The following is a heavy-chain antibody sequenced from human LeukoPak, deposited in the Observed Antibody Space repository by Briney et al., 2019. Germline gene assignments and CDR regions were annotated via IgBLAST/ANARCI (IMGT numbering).Heavy chain of an antibody. CDR3: ARDIVATINFDY. V-gene: IGHV1-2*02. CDR2: INPNSGGT. CDR1: GYTFTGYY. J-gene: IGHJ4*02. Sequence: ASVKVSCKASGYTFTGYYMHWVRQAPGQGLEWMGWINPNSGGTNYAQKFQGRVTMTRDTFISTAYTELSRLRSDDTAVYYCARDIVATINFDYWGQGTLVTVSS. D-gene: IGHD5-12*01.